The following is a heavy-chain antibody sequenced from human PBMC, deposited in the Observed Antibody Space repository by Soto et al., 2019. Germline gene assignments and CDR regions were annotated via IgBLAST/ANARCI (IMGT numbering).Heavy chain of an antibody. CDR1: GGSFSGYY. J-gene: IGHJ4*02. D-gene: IGHD1-1*01. CDR2: INHSGST. Sequence: PSVTLSLTCAVYGGSFSGYYWSWIRQPPGKGLEWIGEINHSGSTNYNPSLKSRVTISVDTSRNQFSLRLSSVTAADTAVYYCARAPTLQRAFTYWGQGTLVTVSS. CDR3: ARAPTLQRAFTY. V-gene: IGHV4-34*01.